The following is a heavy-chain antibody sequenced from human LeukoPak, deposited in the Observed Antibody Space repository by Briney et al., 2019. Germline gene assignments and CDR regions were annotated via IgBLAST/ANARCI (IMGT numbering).Heavy chain of an antibody. CDR3: ARVHATGYFSLDLGY. D-gene: IGHD3-9*01. CDR2: INPNTGGT. CDR1: GYTFTGYF. V-gene: IGHV1-2*02. J-gene: IGHJ4*02. Sequence: ASVKVSCKASGYTFTGYFMHWVRQAPGQGLDWMGWINPNTGGTKYAQKFQGRVTMTRDTSIGTAYMEPSTVTSDDTAVYFCARVHATGYFSLDLGYRGQGTLVTVSS.